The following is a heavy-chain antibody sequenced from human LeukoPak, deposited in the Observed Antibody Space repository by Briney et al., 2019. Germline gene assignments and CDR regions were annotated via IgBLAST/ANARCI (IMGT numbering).Heavy chain of an antibody. J-gene: IGHJ6*02. Sequence: PGGSLRLSCAASGFTFSSSWMQWVRQAPGKGLVWVSRINHDGSTTNYVDSVKGRFTISRDNAKNTLYLQMNSLRAEDTAVFYCVRDRFYAMDVWGQGTTVTVSS. CDR2: INHDGSTT. CDR1: GFTFSSSW. CDR3: VRDRFYAMDV. V-gene: IGHV3-74*01.